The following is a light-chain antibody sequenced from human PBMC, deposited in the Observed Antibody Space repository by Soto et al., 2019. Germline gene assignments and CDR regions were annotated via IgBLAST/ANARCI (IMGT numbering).Light chain of an antibody. J-gene: IGKJ1*01. CDR2: DAS. Sequence: DIQMTQSPSSLSASVGERVTITFRASQSISSYLNWYQQKPGKAPKLLIYDASSLESGVPSRFSGSGSGTEFTLTISSLQPDDFATYYCQQYNSYRTFGQGTKVDIK. V-gene: IGKV1-5*01. CDR3: QQYNSYRT. CDR1: QSISSY.